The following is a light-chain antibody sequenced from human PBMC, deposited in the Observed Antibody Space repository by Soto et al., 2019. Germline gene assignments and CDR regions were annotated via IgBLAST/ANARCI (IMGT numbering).Light chain of an antibody. CDR3: CSYAGSSTSV. V-gene: IGLV2-23*02. J-gene: IGLJ1*01. CDR2: EVS. CDR1: SSDVGSYNL. Sequence: QSVLTQPASVSGSPGQSITISCTGTSSDVGSYNLVSWYQQHPGKAPKLMIYEVSKRPSGVSNRFSGSKSGNTASLTISGLQAEDVADYYCCSYAGSSTSVFGTGTKVTV.